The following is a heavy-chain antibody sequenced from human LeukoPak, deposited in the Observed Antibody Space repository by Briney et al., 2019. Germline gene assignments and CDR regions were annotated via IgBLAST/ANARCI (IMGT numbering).Heavy chain of an antibody. CDR2: IYTNGGA. CDR3: AREPPGY. V-gene: IGHV4-61*02. CDR1: GGSVTSGNYY. Sequence: SQTLSLTCTVSGGSVTSGNYYWKWIRQPAGKGLEWIGRIYTNGGASYNPSLKSRVTISIDASKNQFSLKLSSVTAADTAVYYCAREPPGYWGQGILVSVSS. J-gene: IGHJ4*02.